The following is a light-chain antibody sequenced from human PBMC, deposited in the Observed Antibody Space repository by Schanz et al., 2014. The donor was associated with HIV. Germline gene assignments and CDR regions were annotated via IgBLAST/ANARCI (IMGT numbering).Light chain of an antibody. CDR3: QQYGSSPPWT. Sequence: EIVLTQSPGTLSLSPGERATLSCRASQSVSSSYLAWYQQKPGQAPRLVIYATSTRAAGIPDRFSGTGSGTDFTLTISSLEPEDFAMYYCQQYGSSPPWTFGQGTKVEIK. V-gene: IGKV3-20*01. CDR2: ATS. CDR1: QSVSSSY. J-gene: IGKJ1*01.